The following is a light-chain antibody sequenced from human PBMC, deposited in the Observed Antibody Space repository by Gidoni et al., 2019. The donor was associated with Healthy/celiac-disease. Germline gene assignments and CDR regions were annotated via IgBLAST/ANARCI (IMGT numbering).Light chain of an antibody. V-gene: IGKV3-20*01. CDR3: QQYDNSPST. J-gene: IGKJ3*01. CDR2: GAS. Sequence: EIFLTHSPGTLSLSPGERATLPCRASQSVSSTYVAWYQQKPGQAPRLLIYGASSRATGIPDRFSGSGSGTDFTLTISRLEPEDVAVYYCQQYDNSPSTFGPGTKVDIK. CDR1: QSVSSTY.